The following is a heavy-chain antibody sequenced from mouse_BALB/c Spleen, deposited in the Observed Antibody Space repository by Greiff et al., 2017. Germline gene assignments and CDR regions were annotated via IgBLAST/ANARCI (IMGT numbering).Heavy chain of an antibody. CDR1: GFAFSSYD. J-gene: IGHJ4*01. D-gene: IGHD1-2*01. CDR2: ISSGGGST. CDR3: ARQSLRLLAMDY. Sequence: EVHLVESGGGLVKPGGSLKLSCAASGFAFSSYDMSWVRQTPEKRLEWVAYISSGGGSTYYPDTVKGRFTISRDNAKNTLYLQMSSLKSEDTAMYYCARQSLRLLAMDYWGQGTSVTVSS. V-gene: IGHV5-12-1*01.